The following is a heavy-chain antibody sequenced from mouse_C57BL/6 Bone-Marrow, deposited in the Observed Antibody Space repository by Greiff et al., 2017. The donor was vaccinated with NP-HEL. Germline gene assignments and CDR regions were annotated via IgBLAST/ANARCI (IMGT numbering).Heavy chain of an antibody. CDR3: AREGKTAQATSAMDY. Sequence: VQLQQSGPELVKPGASVKISCKASGYAFSSSWMNWVKQRPGKGLEWIGRIYPGDGDTNYNGKFKGKATLTADQSSSTAYMQLSSLTSEDSAVYVCAREGKTAQATSAMDYWGQGTSVTVSS. D-gene: IGHD3-2*02. J-gene: IGHJ4*01. CDR1: GYAFSSSW. V-gene: IGHV1-82*01. CDR2: IYPGDGDT.